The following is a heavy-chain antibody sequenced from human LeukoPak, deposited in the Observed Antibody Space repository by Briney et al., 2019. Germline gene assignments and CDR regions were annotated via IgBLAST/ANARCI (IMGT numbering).Heavy chain of an antibody. CDR2: IKQDGSEK. CDR3: ARGYFDWPEYYFDY. D-gene: IGHD3-9*01. Sequence: GSLRLSCAASGFTFSSYWMSWVRQAPGKGLEWVANIKQDGSEKYYVDSVKGRFTISRDNAKNSLYLQMNSLRAEDTAVYYCARGYFDWPEYYFDYWGQGTLVTVSS. CDR1: GFTFSSYW. J-gene: IGHJ4*02. V-gene: IGHV3-7*01.